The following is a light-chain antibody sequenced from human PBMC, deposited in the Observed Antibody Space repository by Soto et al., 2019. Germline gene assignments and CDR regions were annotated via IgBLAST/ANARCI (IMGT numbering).Light chain of an antibody. CDR3: QQYNSYPWT. CDR2: QAS. J-gene: IGKJ1*01. V-gene: IGKV1-5*03. Sequence: DIQMTPSPSTLSASVGARLTIPCRASQSISSWLAWYQQKPGKAPKLLISQASSLESGVPSRFSGSGSGTEFTLTITSLQPDDFATYYCQQYNSYPWTFGQGTKVDIK. CDR1: QSISSW.